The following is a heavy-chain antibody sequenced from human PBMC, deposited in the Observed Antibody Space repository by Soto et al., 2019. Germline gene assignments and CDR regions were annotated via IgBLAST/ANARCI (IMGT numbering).Heavy chain of an antibody. CDR3: ARGAAAGINWFDP. CDR1: GDSISTSGYY. D-gene: IGHD6-13*01. Sequence: SETLSLTCTVSGDSISTSGYYWGWIRQPPGKGLEWIGSIYYSGSTYYNPSLKSRVTISVDTSKNQFSLKLSSVTAADTAVYYCARGAAAGINWFDPWGQGTLVTVSS. J-gene: IGHJ5*02. V-gene: IGHV4-39*01. CDR2: IYYSGST.